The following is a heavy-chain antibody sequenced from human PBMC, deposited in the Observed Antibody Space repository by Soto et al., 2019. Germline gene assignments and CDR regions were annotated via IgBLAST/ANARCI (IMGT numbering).Heavy chain of an antibody. J-gene: IGHJ3*02. CDR1: GGSISGYY. D-gene: IGHD3-10*01. V-gene: IGHV4-59*01. CDR2: IFYRGVT. CDR3: ARRVIGSSRAFDI. Sequence: SETRSLTCTVSGGSISGYYWTWIRQPPGKGLEWIGYIFYRGVTNYNPSLKSRVTLSVDTSKNQFSLKLRSVTAADTAVYYCARRVIGSSRAFDIWGQGTMVTVSS.